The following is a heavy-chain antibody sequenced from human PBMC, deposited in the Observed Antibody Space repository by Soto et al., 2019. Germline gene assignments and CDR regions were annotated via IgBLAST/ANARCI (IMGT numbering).Heavy chain of an antibody. V-gene: IGHV4-30-2*01. CDR3: DRETYGDHVGYFGT. J-gene: IGHJ5*02. CDR2: TYHSGMP. D-gene: IGHD4-17*01. CDR1: GDTIRTGGYS. Sequence: QLQLQESGSRLVKSSETLSLTCAVSGDTIRTGGYSWAWIRQPPGKPLEWIGHTYHSGMPYYNTDLKSRVIISVDRSKNQFTLKLSSVTAADTGVYSCDRETYGDHVGYFGTWGQGTLVTVSS.